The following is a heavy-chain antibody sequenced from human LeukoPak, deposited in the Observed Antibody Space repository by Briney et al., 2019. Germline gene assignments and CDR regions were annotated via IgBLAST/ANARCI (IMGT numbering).Heavy chain of an antibody. J-gene: IGHJ4*02. CDR2: ISSSSSTI. D-gene: IGHD4-17*01. V-gene: IGHV3-48*01. Sequence: PGGSLRLSCAASGFTFSSYSMNWVRQAPGKGLEWVSYISSSSSTIYYADSVKGRFTISRDNAKNSLYLQMNSLRAEDTAVYYCARDPPHGVFDYWGQGTLVTVSS. CDR1: GFTFSSYS. CDR3: ARDPPHGVFDY.